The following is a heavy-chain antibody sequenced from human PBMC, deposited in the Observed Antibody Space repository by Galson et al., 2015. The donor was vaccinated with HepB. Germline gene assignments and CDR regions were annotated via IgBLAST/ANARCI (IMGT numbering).Heavy chain of an antibody. D-gene: IGHD1-7*01. CDR2: VSHDGSYK. J-gene: IGHJ4*02. CDR1: GFTFTNYG. V-gene: IGHV3-30*18. CDR3: AKDPAGMFVVNYRGYYFDD. Sequence: SLRLSCAAPGFTFTNYGMHWVRQAPGKGLEWVALVSHDGSYKSYAESVKGRFTSFRDNSKGTLYLQMNSLRPEDTAVYYCAKDPAGMFVVNYRGYYFDDWGRGTLVTVSS.